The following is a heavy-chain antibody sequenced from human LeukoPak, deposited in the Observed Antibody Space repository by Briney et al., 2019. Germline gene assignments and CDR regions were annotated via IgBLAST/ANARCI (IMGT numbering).Heavy chain of an antibody. Sequence: GGSLRLSCAASGFTFSSAWMSWVRQAPGKGLEWVGRIKSKTDGGTTDYAAPVKGRFTISRDDSKNTLYLQMNSLKTEDTAVYYCTTGKLYGDYVNGMDVWGQGTTVTVSS. J-gene: IGHJ6*02. CDR3: TTGKLYGDYVNGMDV. CDR1: GFTFSSAW. CDR2: IKSKTDGGTT. V-gene: IGHV3-15*01. D-gene: IGHD4-17*01.